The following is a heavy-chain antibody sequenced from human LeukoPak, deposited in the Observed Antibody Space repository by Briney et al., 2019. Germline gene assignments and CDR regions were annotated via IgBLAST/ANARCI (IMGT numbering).Heavy chain of an antibody. V-gene: IGHV4-31*03. CDR3: ATWIIGGGRFDF. Sequence: PSETLSLTCTVSGGSISSDTYYWSWIRQHPGKGLEWIGYIHYGGSTYYRPSLQSRVSISVDTSRNQSSLKLSSVTAADTAVYYCATWIIGGGRFDFWGQGTLVTVSS. D-gene: IGHD1-26*01. CDR2: IHYGGST. J-gene: IGHJ4*02. CDR1: GGSISSDTYY.